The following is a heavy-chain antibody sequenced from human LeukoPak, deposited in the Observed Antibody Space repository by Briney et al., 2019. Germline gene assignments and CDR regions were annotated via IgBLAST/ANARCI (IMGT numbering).Heavy chain of an antibody. CDR1: GFTFSTYG. CDR3: ARERPNCGGDCSDY. V-gene: IGHV3-48*03. Sequence: GGSLRLSCAASGFTFSTYGMNWVRQAPGKGLEGVSYIDRSGSTLYYADSVKGRFAISRDNAKNSLYLQMNSLRAEDTAVYYCARERPNCGGDCSDYWGQGTLVAVSS. J-gene: IGHJ4*02. D-gene: IGHD2-21*01. CDR2: IDRSGSTL.